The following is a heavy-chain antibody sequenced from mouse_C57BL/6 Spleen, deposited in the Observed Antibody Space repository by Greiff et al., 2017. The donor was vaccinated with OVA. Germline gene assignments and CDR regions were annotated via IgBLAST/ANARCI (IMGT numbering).Heavy chain of an antibody. CDR3: ARTELPFYYAMDY. CDR2: INPNNGGT. V-gene: IGHV1-18*01. D-gene: IGHD2-1*01. CDR1: GYTFTDYN. J-gene: IGHJ4*01. Sequence: VQLQQSGPELVKPGASVKIPCKASGYTFTDYNMDWVKQSHGKSLEWIGDINPNNGGTIYNQKFKGKATLTVDKSSSTAYMELRGLTSEDTAVYYCARTELPFYYAMDYWGQGTSVTVSS.